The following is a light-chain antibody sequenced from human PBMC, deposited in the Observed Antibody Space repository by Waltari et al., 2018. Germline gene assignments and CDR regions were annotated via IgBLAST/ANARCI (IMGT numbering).Light chain of an antibody. J-gene: IGLJ2*01. Sequence: QSVLTQPPSVSGAPGQTITISCTGRSSNIGAGYDVHWYQQLPGTAPKLLIYVNNNRPPGVPDRFSGSKSGTSASLAITGLQAEDEADYYCQSYDSSLSGSVFGGGTKLTVL. CDR1: SSNIGAGYD. CDR3: QSYDSSLSGSV. CDR2: VNN. V-gene: IGLV1-40*01.